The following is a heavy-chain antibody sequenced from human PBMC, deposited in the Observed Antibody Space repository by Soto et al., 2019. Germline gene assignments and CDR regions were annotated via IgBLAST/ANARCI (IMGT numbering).Heavy chain of an antibody. CDR3: ARESSGWYRDWFDP. CDR2: INAGNGNT. J-gene: IGHJ5*02. V-gene: IGHV1-3*01. CDR1: GYTFTSYA. D-gene: IGHD6-19*01. Sequence: QVQLVQSGAEVKKPGASVKVSCKASGYTFTSYAMHWVRQAPGQRLEWMGWINAGNGNTKYSQKFQGRVTITRDTSASTAYMELSSLRSEDTAVYYCARESSGWYRDWFDPWGQGTLVTVSS.